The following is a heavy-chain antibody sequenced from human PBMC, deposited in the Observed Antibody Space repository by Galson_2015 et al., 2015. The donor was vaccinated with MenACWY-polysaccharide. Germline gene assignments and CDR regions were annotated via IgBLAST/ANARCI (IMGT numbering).Heavy chain of an antibody. CDR1: GYTFTGYY. Sequence: SVKVSCKASGYTFTGYYMHWVRQAPGQGLEWMGWINPNSGGTNYAQKFQGRVTMTRDTSISTGNMELSRLRSDDTAVYYCARPYSSSWPHWYFDLWGRGTLVTVSS. V-gene: IGHV1-2*02. CDR3: ARPYSSSWPHWYFDL. CDR2: INPNSGGT. J-gene: IGHJ2*01. D-gene: IGHD6-13*01.